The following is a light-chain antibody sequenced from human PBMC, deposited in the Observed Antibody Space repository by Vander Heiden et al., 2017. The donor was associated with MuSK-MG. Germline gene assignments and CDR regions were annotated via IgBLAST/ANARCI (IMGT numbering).Light chain of an antibody. J-gene: IGLJ1*01. Sequence: QSALTQPASSSGPPGPSTTISCTGTSSDVGGYNYVSWYQQHPGKAPKLMIYDVSNRPSGVSNRFSGSKSGSTASLTISGLQAEDEADYYCSSYTSSSTLGVFGTGTKVTVL. CDR3: SSYTSSSTLGV. CDR1: SSDVGGYNY. CDR2: DVS. V-gene: IGLV2-14*03.